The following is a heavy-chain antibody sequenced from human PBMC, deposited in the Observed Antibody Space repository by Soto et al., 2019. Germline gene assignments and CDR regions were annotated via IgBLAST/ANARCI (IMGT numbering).Heavy chain of an antibody. J-gene: IGHJ4*02. Sequence: QVQLVQSGAEVKKPGASVKVSCKASGYTFTSYGINSVRQAPGQGREWMGWISASNGNTNYAQKIQGRVTMTTDTPTSTADMELRSLRSDDTAVYSCAKQADYDILTGYYNPGFDYWGQGTLVTVSS. CDR3: AKQADYDILTGYYNPGFDY. CDR1: GYTFTSYG. D-gene: IGHD3-9*01. CDR2: ISASNGNT. V-gene: IGHV1-18*01.